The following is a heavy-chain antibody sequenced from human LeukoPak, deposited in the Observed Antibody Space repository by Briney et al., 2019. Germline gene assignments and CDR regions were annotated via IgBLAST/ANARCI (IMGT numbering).Heavy chain of an antibody. J-gene: IGHJ4*02. CDR1: GFTFSSYA. Sequence: QPGGSLRLSCAASGFTFSSYAMSWVRQAPGKGLEWVSAISGSGGSTYYADSVKGRFTISRDNSKNTLYLQMNSLSAEDTAVYYCAKDWWELPSLWYFDYWGQGTLVTVSS. CDR2: ISGSGGST. V-gene: IGHV3-23*01. CDR3: AKDWWELPSLWYFDY. D-gene: IGHD1-26*01.